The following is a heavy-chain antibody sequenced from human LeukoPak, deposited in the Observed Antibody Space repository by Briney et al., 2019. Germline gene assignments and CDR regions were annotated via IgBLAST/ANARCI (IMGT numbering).Heavy chain of an antibody. CDR3: AIMTTVTTIDY. V-gene: IGHV4-61*02. CDR1: GGSISSGIYF. J-gene: IGHJ4*02. Sequence: SETLSLTCTVSGGSISSGIYFWSWIRQPAGKGLEWIGRIYTSGSTYYNPSLKSRITISRDTSRSQFSLQLSSVTAADTAVYYCAIMTTVTTIDYWGQGTLVTVSS. CDR2: IYTSGST. D-gene: IGHD4-17*01.